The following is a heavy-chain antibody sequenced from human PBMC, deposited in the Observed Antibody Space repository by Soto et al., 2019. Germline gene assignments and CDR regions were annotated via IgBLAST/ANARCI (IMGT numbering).Heavy chain of an antibody. Sequence: ASVKVSCKASGYTFTGYYMHRVRQAPGQGLEWMGWINPNSDGTNYAQKFQGWVTMTRDTSISTAYMELSRLRSDDTAVYCCARSMARNCSYNYYGRGVWGKGSRV. CDR3: ARSMARNCSYNYYGRGV. J-gene: IGHJ6*01. D-gene: IGHD2-15*01. CDR2: INPNSDGT. CDR1: GYTFTGYY. V-gene: IGHV1-2*04.